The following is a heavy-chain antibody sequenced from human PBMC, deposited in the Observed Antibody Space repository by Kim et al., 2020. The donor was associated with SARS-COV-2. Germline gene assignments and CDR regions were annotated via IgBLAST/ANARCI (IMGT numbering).Heavy chain of an antibody. V-gene: IGHV3-7*03. CDR3: ATKGIKRIYGMDV. CDR2: IKEDGSVT. J-gene: IGHJ6*02. D-gene: IGHD2-15*01. CDR1: GLTFGSSW. Sequence: GGSLRLSCAASGLTFGSSWMTWVRQVPGQGLEWVGSIKEDGSVTHSVDSVKGRFTISRDNAKNSLYLQINSLRAEDTAVYYCATKGIKRIYGMDVWGQGT.